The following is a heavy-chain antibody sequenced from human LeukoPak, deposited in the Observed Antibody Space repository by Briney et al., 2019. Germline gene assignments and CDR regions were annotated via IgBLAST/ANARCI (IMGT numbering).Heavy chain of an antibody. Sequence: ASVKVSCKASGYTFTCYYMHWVRQAPGQGFEWMGWINPNSGDTNYAQKFQGRVTMTRDTSISTAHMERSRLRSDDTAVYYCARANPLYCSSTTCLFDYWGQGTLVTVSS. J-gene: IGHJ4*02. CDR2: INPNSGDT. CDR3: ARANPLYCSSTTCLFDY. V-gene: IGHV1-2*02. CDR1: GYTFTCYY. D-gene: IGHD2-2*01.